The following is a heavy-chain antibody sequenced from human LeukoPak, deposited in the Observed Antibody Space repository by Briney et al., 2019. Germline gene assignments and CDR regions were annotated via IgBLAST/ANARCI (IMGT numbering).Heavy chain of an antibody. V-gene: IGHV1-8*01. Sequence: EWMGWMNPNSANTGYAQKFQGRVTMTRNTSISTAYMELSSLRSEDTAVYYCARGEIAAAGDWGQGTLVTVSP. J-gene: IGHJ4*02. CDR2: MNPNSANT. D-gene: IGHD6-13*01. CDR3: ARGEIAAAGD.